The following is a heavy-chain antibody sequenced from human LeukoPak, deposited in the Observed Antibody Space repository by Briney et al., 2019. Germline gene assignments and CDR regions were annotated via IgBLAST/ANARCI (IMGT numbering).Heavy chain of an antibody. D-gene: IGHD3-22*01. CDR2: IFPADSDT. J-gene: IGHJ4*02. CDR1: GYSFTSNS. Sequence: GESLKISCKASGYSFTSNSIGWVRQMPGKGLEWMGIIFPADSDTRYSPSFQGQVTFSVDKSITTAYLQWSSLKASDTAMYYCARVLWGSSGYLYYFDYWGQGTLVSVSS. V-gene: IGHV5-51*01. CDR3: ARVLWGSSGYLYYFDY.